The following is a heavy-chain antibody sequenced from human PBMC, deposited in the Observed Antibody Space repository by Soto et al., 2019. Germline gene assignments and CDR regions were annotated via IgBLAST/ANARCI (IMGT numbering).Heavy chain of an antibody. CDR3: AIQVTYRSQRMDV. CDR1: GFNFSSLS. V-gene: IGHV3-21*06. CDR2: ISSRSSYI. J-gene: IGHJ6*02. D-gene: IGHD5-18*01. Sequence: GGSLRLSCAASGFNFSSLSMDWVRHAPGQGLEWVSSISSRSSYIYYADSVKGRFTVSRDNANNLLYLQMNSLGAEDTAVYYCAIQVTYRSQRMDVSGQATSVTVSS.